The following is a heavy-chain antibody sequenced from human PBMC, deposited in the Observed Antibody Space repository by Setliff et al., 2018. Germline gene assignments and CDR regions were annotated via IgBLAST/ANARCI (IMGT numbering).Heavy chain of an antibody. CDR1: GYSFTSYW. D-gene: IGHD3-22*01. J-gene: IGHJ6*03. Sequence: GASLKISCKGSGYSFTSYWIGWVRQMPGKGLEWMGIIYPGDSDTRYSPSFQGQVTISADKSISTAYLQWSSLKASDTAMYYCARQARGYYYDSSGYYRAPPGYYYMDVWGKGTTVTVSS. V-gene: IGHV5-51*01. CDR2: IYPGDSDT. CDR3: ARQARGYYYDSSGYYRAPPGYYYMDV.